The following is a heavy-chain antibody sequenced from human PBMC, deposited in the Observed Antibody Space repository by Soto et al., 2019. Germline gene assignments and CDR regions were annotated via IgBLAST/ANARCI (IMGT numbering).Heavy chain of an antibody. V-gene: IGHV4-31*03. CDR2: IYYSGST. CDR1: GGSISSGGYY. CDR3: ARESLQLKSVIDY. D-gene: IGHD5-18*01. J-gene: IGHJ4*02. Sequence: TLSLTCTVSGGSISSGGYYWSWIRQHPGKGLEWIGYIYYSGSTYYNPSLKSRVTISVDTSKNQFSLKLSSVTAADTAVYYCARESLQLKSVIDYWGQGTLVTVSS.